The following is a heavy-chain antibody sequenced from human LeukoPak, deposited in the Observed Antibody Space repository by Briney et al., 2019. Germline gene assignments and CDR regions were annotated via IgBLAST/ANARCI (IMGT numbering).Heavy chain of an antibody. D-gene: IGHD5-24*01. CDR3: AKDREKDGYNDHYYFDY. J-gene: IGHJ4*02. Sequence: GRSLRLSCAASGFTFSSYAMSWVRQAPGKGLEWVSAISGSGGSTYYADSVKGRFTISRDNSKNTLYLQMNSLRAEDTAVYYCAKDREKDGYNDHYYFDYWGQGTLVTVSS. CDR1: GFTFSSYA. V-gene: IGHV3-23*01. CDR2: ISGSGGST.